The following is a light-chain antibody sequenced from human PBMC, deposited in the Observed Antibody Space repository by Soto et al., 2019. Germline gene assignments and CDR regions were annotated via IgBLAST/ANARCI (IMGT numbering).Light chain of an antibody. CDR2: DAS. J-gene: IGKJ2*01. Sequence: DIQMTQSPSTLSASVGDRVAITCRASQSISTWLAWYQQKPGKPPKFLIYDASSLESGVPSRFSGSGSGTEFTLTISSLQPDDFATYYCQQYNSYSPYTFGQGTKLEIK. CDR3: QQYNSYSPYT. V-gene: IGKV1-5*01. CDR1: QSISTW.